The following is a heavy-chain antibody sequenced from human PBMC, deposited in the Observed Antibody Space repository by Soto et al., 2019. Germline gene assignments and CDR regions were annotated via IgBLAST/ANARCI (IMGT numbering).Heavy chain of an antibody. Sequence: QITLRESGPSLVKPTQTLTLTCTFSGFSLSTSGAGVGCIRQSPGKALEWLALIYWDDNKYYGPSLKSRLTITTITTKNQVGLTVPNMDPVDTATYYCVHRHNATYGGRGDFDLWGRGTLVTVSS. CDR2: IYWDDNK. D-gene: IGHD2-15*01. J-gene: IGHJ2*01. V-gene: IGHV2-5*05. CDR3: VHRHNATYGGRGDFDL. CDR1: GFSLSTSGAG.